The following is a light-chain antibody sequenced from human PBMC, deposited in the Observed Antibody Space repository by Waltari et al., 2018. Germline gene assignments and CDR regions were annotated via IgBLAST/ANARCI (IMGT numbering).Light chain of an antibody. CDR1: TSDLGGYNY. CDR3: SSFTSSSTWV. CDR2: DVS. J-gene: IGLJ3*02. V-gene: IGLV2-14*01. Sequence: QSALTQPASVSGSPGQSITISCTGTTSDLGGYNYVSWYQQHPGKAPKLMIYDVSSRPSVVSNRVSGSKSRNTASLTISGLQAEDEADYYCSSFTSSSTWVFGGGTKLTVL.